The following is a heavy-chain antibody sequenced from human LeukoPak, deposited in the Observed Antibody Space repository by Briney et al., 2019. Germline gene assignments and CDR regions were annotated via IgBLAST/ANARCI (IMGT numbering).Heavy chain of an antibody. J-gene: IGHJ6*02. CDR3: AREHTASYYYYGMDA. Sequence: GGSLRLSCAASGFTFSSYEMNWVRQAPGKGLEWVSYISSSGSTIYYADSVKGRFTISRDNAKNSLYLQMNSLRAEDTAVYYCAREHTASYYYYGMDAWGQGTTVTVSS. V-gene: IGHV3-48*03. CDR1: GFTFSSYE. CDR2: ISSSGSTI. D-gene: IGHD5-18*01.